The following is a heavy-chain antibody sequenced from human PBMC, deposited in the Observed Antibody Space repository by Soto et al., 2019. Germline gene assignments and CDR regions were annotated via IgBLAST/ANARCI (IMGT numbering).Heavy chain of an antibody. J-gene: IGHJ6*02. V-gene: IGHV5-51*01. CDR1: GYSFTSYW. Sequence: PGESLKISCKGSGYSFTSYWIGWVRQMPGKGLEWMGIIYPGDSDTRYSPSFQGQVTISADKSISTAYLQWSSLKASDTAMYYCATLPFDCSSTSCDDYYYYYGMDVWGQGTTVTVSS. CDR3: ATLPFDCSSTSCDDYYYYYGMDV. CDR2: IYPGDSDT. D-gene: IGHD2-2*01.